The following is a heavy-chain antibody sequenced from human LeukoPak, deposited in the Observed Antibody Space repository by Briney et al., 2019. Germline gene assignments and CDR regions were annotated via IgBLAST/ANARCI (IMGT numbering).Heavy chain of an antibody. J-gene: IGHJ5*01. Sequence: PGVSLRRSCAASGFTFDDFGMIWVRQAPGNGLVWVSGINWDGGNNGYADSVKGRFTIYRDNAKNSLYLQMNSLRAEDMSLCYCARKGDSSALAGWSDSWGQGTLVTVSS. V-gene: IGHV3-20*04. D-gene: IGHD3-22*01. CDR1: GFTFDDFG. CDR3: ARKGDSSALAGWSDS. CDR2: INWDGGNN.